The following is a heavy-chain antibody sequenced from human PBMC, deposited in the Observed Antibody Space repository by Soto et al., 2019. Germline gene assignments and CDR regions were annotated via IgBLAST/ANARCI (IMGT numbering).Heavy chain of an antibody. J-gene: IGHJ4*02. Sequence: SETLSLTCTVSGGSISSGGYYWSWIRQHPGKGLEWIGYIYYSGSTYYNPSLKSRVTISVDTSKNQFSLKLSSVTAADTAVYYCARSSGPYYYDSSGYYHYWGQGTLVTVSS. CDR3: ARSSGPYYYDSSGYYHY. CDR1: GGSISSGGYY. CDR2: IYYSGST. V-gene: IGHV4-31*03. D-gene: IGHD3-22*01.